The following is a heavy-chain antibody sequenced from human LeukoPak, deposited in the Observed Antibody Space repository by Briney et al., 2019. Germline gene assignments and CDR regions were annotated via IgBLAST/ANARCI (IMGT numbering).Heavy chain of an antibody. Sequence: ASVKVSCKASGYTFTSYYMHWVRQAPGQGLEWMGIINPSGGSTSYAQKFQGRVTMTRDMPTSTVYMELSSLRSEDTAVYYCARDSSSNWFDPWGQGTLVTVSS. D-gene: IGHD6-6*01. CDR1: GYTFTSYY. J-gene: IGHJ5*02. CDR2: INPSGGST. CDR3: ARDSSSNWFDP. V-gene: IGHV1-46*01.